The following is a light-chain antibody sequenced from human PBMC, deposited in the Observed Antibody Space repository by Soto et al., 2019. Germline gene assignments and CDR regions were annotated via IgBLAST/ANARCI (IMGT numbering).Light chain of an antibody. CDR2: DVN. V-gene: IGLV2-14*01. CDR3: SSYTSSSIFYV. CDR1: SSDVGGYNY. J-gene: IGLJ1*01. Sequence: QSVLTQPASVSGSPGQSITISCTGTSSDVGGYNYVSWYQQHPGKAPKLMIYDVNNRPSGVSNRFSGSKSGNTASLTISGLQAEDEADYYCSSYTSSSIFYVFGTGTKVTVL.